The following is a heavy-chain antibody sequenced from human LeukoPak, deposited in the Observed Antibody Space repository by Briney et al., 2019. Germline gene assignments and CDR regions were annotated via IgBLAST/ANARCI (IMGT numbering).Heavy chain of an antibody. CDR2: ISGSGGST. J-gene: IGHJ5*02. D-gene: IGHD4-17*01. Sequence: PGGSLRLSCAASGFTFSSYAMSWVRQTPGKGLAWVSTISGSGGSTYYADSVKGRFTISRDNSKNTLYLQMNSLRAEDTAVYYCAKAARYGDYPRDWFDPWGQGTLVTVSS. CDR3: AKAARYGDYPRDWFDP. V-gene: IGHV3-23*01. CDR1: GFTFSSYA.